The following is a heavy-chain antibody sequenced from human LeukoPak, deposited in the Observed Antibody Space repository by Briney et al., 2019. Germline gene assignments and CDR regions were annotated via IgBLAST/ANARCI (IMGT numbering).Heavy chain of an antibody. Sequence: GESLKISCKGSGYSFTSYWIGWVRQMPGKGLELMVIIYPGDSDTRYSPSFQGQVTISADKSISTAYLQWSSLKASDTAMYYCARPEGHYDILTGGSLDYWGQGTLVTVSS. CDR1: GYSFTSYW. J-gene: IGHJ4*02. CDR3: ARPEGHYDILTGGSLDY. V-gene: IGHV5-51*01. D-gene: IGHD3-9*01. CDR2: IYPGDSDT.